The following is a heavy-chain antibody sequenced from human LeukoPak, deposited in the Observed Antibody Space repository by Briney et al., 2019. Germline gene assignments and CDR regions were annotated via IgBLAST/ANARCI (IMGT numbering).Heavy chain of an antibody. V-gene: IGHV1-58*02. Sequence: SVKVSCKASGFTFTSSAMQWVRQARGQRLEWIGWIFVGSGNTNYAQKFQERVTITRDMSTSTAYMELSSLRSEDTAVYYCAARLSSSSWSDHDAFDIWGQGTMVTVSS. D-gene: IGHD6-13*01. CDR1: GFTFTSSA. CDR3: AARLSSSSWSDHDAFDI. CDR2: IFVGSGNT. J-gene: IGHJ3*02.